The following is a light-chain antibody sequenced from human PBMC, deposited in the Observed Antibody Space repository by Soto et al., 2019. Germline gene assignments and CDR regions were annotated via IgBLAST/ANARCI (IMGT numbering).Light chain of an antibody. CDR1: QSVSSY. CDR2: DAS. J-gene: IGKJ1*01. CDR3: QQRSNWPPWT. V-gene: IGKV3-11*01. Sequence: EIVLAQSPATLSLFPGERATLSCRASQSVSSYLAWYQQKPGQAPRLLIYDASNRATGIPARFSGSGSGTDFTLTISSLEPEDFAVYYCQQRSNWPPWTFGQGTKVDI.